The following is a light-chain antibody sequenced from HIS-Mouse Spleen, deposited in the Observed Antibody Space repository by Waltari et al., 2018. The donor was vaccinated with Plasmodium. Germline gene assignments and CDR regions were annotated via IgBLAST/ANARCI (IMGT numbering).Light chain of an antibody. V-gene: IGLV1-47*01. J-gene: IGLJ3*02. CDR2: RNN. CDR3: AAWDDSLSGPV. CDR1: STNTGRTY. Sequence: QSVLTQPPSASGTPGQRVTISCSGISTNTGRTYVYWYQHLPETPPKLLIYRNNPRPSGVPDRFSGSKSGTSASLAISGLRSEDEADYYCAAWDDSLSGPVFGGGTKLTVL.